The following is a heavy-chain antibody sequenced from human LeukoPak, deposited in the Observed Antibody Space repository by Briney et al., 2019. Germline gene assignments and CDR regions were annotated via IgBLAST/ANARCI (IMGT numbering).Heavy chain of an antibody. J-gene: IGHJ3*02. Sequence: GGSLRLPCAASGFTFSSYWMHWVRQAPGKGLVWVSRINSDGSRTSYADSVKGRFTISRDNAKNTLYLQMNSLRAEDTAVYYCAREGYYYDSSGYPYGDAFDIWGQGTMVTVSS. CDR1: GFTFSSYW. CDR3: AREGYYYDSSGYPYGDAFDI. CDR2: INSDGSRT. D-gene: IGHD3-22*01. V-gene: IGHV3-74*01.